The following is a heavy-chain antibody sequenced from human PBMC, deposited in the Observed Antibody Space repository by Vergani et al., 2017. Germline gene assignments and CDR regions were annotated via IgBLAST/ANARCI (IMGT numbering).Heavy chain of an antibody. CDR2: ISSSGSTI. CDR3: ARDLYGDYVGSAWYFDY. D-gene: IGHD4-17*01. J-gene: IGHJ4*02. Sequence: EVQLLESGGGLVQPGGSLRLSCAASGFTFSSYAMSWVRQAPGKGLEWVSYISSSGSTIYYADSVKGRFPISRDNAKNSLYLQMNSLRAEDTAVYYCARDLYGDYVGSAWYFDYWGQGTLVTVSS. CDR1: GFTFSSYA. V-gene: IGHV3-48*03.